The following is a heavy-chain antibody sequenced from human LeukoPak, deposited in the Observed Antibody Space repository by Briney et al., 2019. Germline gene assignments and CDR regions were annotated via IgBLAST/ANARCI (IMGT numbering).Heavy chain of an antibody. CDR1: GFTFSSYA. V-gene: IGHV3-23*01. CDR2: ISGSGGST. J-gene: IGHJ6*03. CDR3: ARGPDAPYYYYMDV. Sequence: GGSLRLSCAASGFTFSSYAMSWVRQAPGKGLEWVSAISGSGGSTYYADSVKGRFTISRDNSKNTLYLQMNSLRAEDTAVYYCARGPDAPYYYYMDVWGKGTTVTVSS.